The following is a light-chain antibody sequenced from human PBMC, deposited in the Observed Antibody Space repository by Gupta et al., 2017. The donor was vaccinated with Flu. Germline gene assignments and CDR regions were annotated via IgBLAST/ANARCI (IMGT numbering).Light chain of an antibody. CDR2: DAS. CDR1: ESVGRY. V-gene: IGKV3-11*01. CDR3: QHRSNCPLT. Sequence: PATLSWSPGERATLSCRASESVGRYLVWYQQKPGQAPRLLIFDASNRANGFPASFSGSGSGTEFTLTISSREPEDFAVYYCQHRSNCPLTFGGGSKVDIK. J-gene: IGKJ4*01.